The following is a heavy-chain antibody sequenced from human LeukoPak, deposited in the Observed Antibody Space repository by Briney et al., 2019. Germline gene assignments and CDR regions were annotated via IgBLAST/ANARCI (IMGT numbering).Heavy chain of an antibody. V-gene: IGHV4-34*01. Sequence: PSETLSLTCAVYSGSFSGYYWSWVRQPPGKGLEWIGEIHHSGSTNYNPSLKSRVTISVDTSKNQFSLKLSSVTAADTAVYYCARGNGQYDYVWGSYRPFDYWGQGTLVTVSS. CDR1: SGSFSGYY. CDR3: ARGNGQYDYVWGSYRPFDY. D-gene: IGHD3-16*02. CDR2: IHHSGST. J-gene: IGHJ4*02.